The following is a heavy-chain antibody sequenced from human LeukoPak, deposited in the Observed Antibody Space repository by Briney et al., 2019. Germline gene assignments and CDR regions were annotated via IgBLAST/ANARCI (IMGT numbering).Heavy chain of an antibody. D-gene: IGHD3-10*01. V-gene: IGHV4-4*02. CDR1: GGSISSSNW. CDR2: IYYSGST. CDR3: ASVRRGFGESPKYYAYYYMGV. Sequence: SETLSLTCAVSGGSISSSNWWSWVRQPPGKGLEWIGEIYYSGSTNYNPSLKSRVTISVDTSKNQFSLKLSSVTAADTAVYYCASVRRGFGESPKYYAYYYMGVWGKGTTVTISS. J-gene: IGHJ6*03.